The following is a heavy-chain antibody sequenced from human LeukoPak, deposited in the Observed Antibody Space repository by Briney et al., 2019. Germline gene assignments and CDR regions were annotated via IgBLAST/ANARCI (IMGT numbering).Heavy chain of an antibody. CDR1: GGTFSSYA. Sequence: ASVKVSCKASGGTFSSYAISWVRQAPGQGLEWMGGIIPIFGTANYAQKFQGRVTITTDKSTSTAYMELSSLRSEDTAVYYCARDGQQQIDYYMDVWGKGTTVTVSS. V-gene: IGHV1-69*05. CDR3: ARDGQQQIDYYMDV. D-gene: IGHD6-13*01. CDR2: IIPIFGTA. J-gene: IGHJ6*03.